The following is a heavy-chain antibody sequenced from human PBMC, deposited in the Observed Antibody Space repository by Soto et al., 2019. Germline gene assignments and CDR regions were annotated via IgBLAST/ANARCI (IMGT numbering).Heavy chain of an antibody. CDR2: IYYSGST. CDR3: AVKTPNYGMDV. D-gene: IGHD2-15*01. J-gene: IGHJ6*02. Sequence: PSETLSLTCTVSGASISRYYWSWIRPPPGKGLEWIGYIYYSGSTNYNPSLKSRVTISVDRSKNQFSLKLSSVTAADTAVYYCAVKTPNYGMDVWGQGTTVTVSS. V-gene: IGHV4-59*01. CDR1: GASISRYY.